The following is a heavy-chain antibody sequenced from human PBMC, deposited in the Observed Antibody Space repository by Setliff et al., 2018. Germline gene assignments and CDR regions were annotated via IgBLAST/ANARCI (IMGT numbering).Heavy chain of an antibody. Sequence: PSETLSLTCTVSGGSISSGDYYWSWVRQPPGKGLEWIGRIYTSGSTNYNPSLKSRVTMSVDTSKNQFSLKLSSVTAADTAVYYCARILYCTNGVCWRSFDYWGQGTLVTVSS. CDR1: GGSISSGDYY. V-gene: IGHV4-61*02. J-gene: IGHJ4*02. CDR3: ARILYCTNGVCWRSFDY. D-gene: IGHD2-8*01. CDR2: IYTSGST.